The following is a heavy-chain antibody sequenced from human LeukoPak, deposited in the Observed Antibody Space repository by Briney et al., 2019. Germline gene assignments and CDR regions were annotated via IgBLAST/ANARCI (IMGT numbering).Heavy chain of an antibody. J-gene: IGHJ3*02. CDR2: ISSYI. CDR3: ARDRIYSYGAFDI. CDR1: GFTFSSYA. Sequence: GGSLRLSCAASGFTFSSYAMNWARQAPGKGLEWVSSISSYIFYADSVKGRFTISRDNAKNSLYLQMNSLRAEDTAVYYCARDRIYSYGAFDIWGQGTMVTVSS. V-gene: IGHV3-21*01. D-gene: IGHD5-18*01.